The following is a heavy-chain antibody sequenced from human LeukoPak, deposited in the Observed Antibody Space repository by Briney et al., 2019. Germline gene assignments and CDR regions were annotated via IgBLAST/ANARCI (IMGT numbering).Heavy chain of an antibody. CDR1: GFAFSNFG. J-gene: IGHJ4*02. CDR2: ISSSSSTI. D-gene: IGHD3-10*01. Sequence: PGGSLRLSCAASGFAFSNFGMTWVRQAPGKGLEWISYISSSSSTIYYAGSVKGRFTISRDNAKNSLYLQMNSLRAEDTAVYYCARDRANYYFDYWGQGTLVTVSS. CDR3: ARDRANYYFDY. V-gene: IGHV3-48*01.